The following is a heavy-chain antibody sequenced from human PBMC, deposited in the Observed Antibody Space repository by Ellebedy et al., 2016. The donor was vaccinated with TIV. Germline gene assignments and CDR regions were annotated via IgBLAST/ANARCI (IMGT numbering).Heavy chain of an antibody. CDR2: ISSSSSYI. D-gene: IGHD5-18*01. Sequence: GESLKISCAASGFTFSSYSMNWVRQAPGKGLEWVSSISSSSSYIYYADSVKGRFTISRDNAKNSLYLQMNSLRAEDTAVYYCARGGRATRGYSSRWTLGWGQGTLVTVSS. J-gene: IGHJ4*02. V-gene: IGHV3-21*01. CDR1: GFTFSSYS. CDR3: ARGGRATRGYSSRWTLG.